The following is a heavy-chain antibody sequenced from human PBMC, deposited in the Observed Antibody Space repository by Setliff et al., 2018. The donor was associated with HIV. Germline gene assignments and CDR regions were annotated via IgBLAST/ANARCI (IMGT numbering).Heavy chain of an antibody. D-gene: IGHD6-13*01. CDR3: ARATTGYSSIWYRNGLTYYYYMDA. CDR1: GGSFSDYS. CDR2: INHSGST. V-gene: IGHV4-34*01. Sequence: SETLSLTCAVYGGSFSDYSWTWIRQPPGRGLEWIGEINHSGSTSYNPSLKSRVSMSVDTSKNQFSLKLSSVTAADTAIFYCARATTGYSSIWYRNGLTYYYYMDAWGRGTKVTVSS. J-gene: IGHJ6*03.